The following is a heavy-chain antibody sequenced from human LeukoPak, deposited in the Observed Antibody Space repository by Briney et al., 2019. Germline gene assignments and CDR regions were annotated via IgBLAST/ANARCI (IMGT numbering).Heavy chain of an antibody. CDR3: ARDQTYSGSGIYTYFDY. V-gene: IGHV4-59*12. CDR2: ISYSGTT. D-gene: IGHD3-10*01. CDR1: GGSISNYY. J-gene: IGHJ4*02. Sequence: SETLSLTCTVSGGSISNYYWSWIRQPPGKGLEWIGYISYSGTTNYNPSLRSRVTISVDTSKNHFSLKLSSVTAADTAVYYCARDQTYSGSGIYTYFDYWGQGILVTVSS.